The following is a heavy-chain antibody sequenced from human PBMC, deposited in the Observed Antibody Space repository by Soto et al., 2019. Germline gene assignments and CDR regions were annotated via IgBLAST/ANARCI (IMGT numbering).Heavy chain of an antibody. CDR3: ARTAYYYGSGSYYPPGWFDP. J-gene: IGHJ5*02. CDR2: IYYSGST. D-gene: IGHD3-10*01. Sequence: SETLSLTCTVSGGSISSSSYYWGWIRQPPGKGLEWIGSIYYSGSTYYNPSLKSRVTISVDTSKNQFSLKLSSVTAADTAVYYCARTAYYYGSGSYYPPGWFDPWGQGTLVTVSS. V-gene: IGHV4-39*01. CDR1: GGSISSSSYY.